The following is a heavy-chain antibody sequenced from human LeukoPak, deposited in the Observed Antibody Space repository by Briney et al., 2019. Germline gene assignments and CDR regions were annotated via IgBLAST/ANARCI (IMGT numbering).Heavy chain of an antibody. CDR1: GYSIGGGYY. Sequence: SETLSLTCAVSGYSIGGGYYWAWIRQPPGKGLEWIGSIYHSGSTYYNPSLKSRVTISVDTSKNQLSLRLSSVTAADTAIYYCARDRRNTAYFYDSGGYYVEYWGQGTLVTVSS. V-gene: IGHV4-38-2*02. J-gene: IGHJ4*02. CDR3: ARDRRNTAYFYDSGGYYVEY. CDR2: IYHSGST. D-gene: IGHD3-22*01.